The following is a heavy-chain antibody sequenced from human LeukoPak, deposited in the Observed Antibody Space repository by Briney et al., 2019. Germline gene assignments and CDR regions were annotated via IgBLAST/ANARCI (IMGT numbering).Heavy chain of an antibody. CDR3: ASLVVTDDWAFDI. J-gene: IGHJ3*02. CDR2: IKQDGSEK. CDR1: GFTFSSYW. V-gene: IGHV3-7*01. D-gene: IGHD2-21*02. Sequence: GGSLRLSCAASGFTFSSYWMSWVRQAPGKGLEWVANIKQDGSEKYYVDSVKGRFTISRDNAKNSLYLQMNSLRAEDTAVYYCASLVVTDDWAFDIWGQGTMVTVS.